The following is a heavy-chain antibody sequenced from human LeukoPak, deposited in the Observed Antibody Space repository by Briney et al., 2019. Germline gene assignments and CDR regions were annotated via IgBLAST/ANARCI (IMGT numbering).Heavy chain of an antibody. J-gene: IGHJ4*02. CDR3: ARVPSMVRGVIIGGFDY. Sequence: GESLKISCKGSGYSFTSYWIGWVRQMPGKGLEWMGIIYPGDSDTRYSPSFQGQVTISADKSISTAYLQWSSLKASDPAMYYCARVPSMVRGVIIGGFDYWGQGTLVTVSS. D-gene: IGHD3-10*01. V-gene: IGHV5-51*01. CDR1: GYSFTSYW. CDR2: IYPGDSDT.